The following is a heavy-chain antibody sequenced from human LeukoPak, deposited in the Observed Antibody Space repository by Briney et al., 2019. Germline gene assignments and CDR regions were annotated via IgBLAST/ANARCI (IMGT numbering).Heavy chain of an antibody. CDR3: ARDPSWDLPPDY. V-gene: IGHV3-21*01. Sequence: GGSLRLSCAASGFTFSSYTMNWVRQAPGEGLEWVSSIRNSGTYTYYADSVKGRFTISRDNAKSSLYLQMNSLRAEDTAVYYCARDPSWDLPPDYWGQGNLVTVSS. J-gene: IGHJ4*02. D-gene: IGHD1-26*01. CDR1: GFTFSSYT. CDR2: IRNSGTYT.